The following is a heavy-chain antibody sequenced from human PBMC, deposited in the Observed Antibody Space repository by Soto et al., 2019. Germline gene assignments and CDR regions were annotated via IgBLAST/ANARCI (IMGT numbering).Heavy chain of an antibody. V-gene: IGHV3-64D*06. J-gene: IGHJ6*02. CDR2: INSDGGST. Sequence: GGSLRLSCSASGFTFSSYAMHWVRQSPGKGLEYLSGINSDGGSTYFADSVKGRFTISRDNSNNTLSLQMSSLRAEDTAVYFCVRAAQKDYYYGMDVWGQGTTVTVSS. CDR1: GFTFSSYA. CDR3: VRAAQKDYYYGMDV. D-gene: IGHD6-13*01.